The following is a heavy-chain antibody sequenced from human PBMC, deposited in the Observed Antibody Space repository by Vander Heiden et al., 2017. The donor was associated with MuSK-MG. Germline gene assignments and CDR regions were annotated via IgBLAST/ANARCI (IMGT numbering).Heavy chain of an antibody. CDR2: ISSSSSYI. J-gene: IGHJ6*02. CDR3: ARDSCGEFDYYGMDV. D-gene: IGHD3-10*01. Sequence: EVQLVESGGGLVKPGGSLRLSCAASGFTFSSYSMNWVRQAPGKGLEWVSSISSSSSYIYYADSVKGRFTISRDNAKNSLYLQMNSLRAEDTAVYYCARDSCGEFDYYGMDVWGQGTTVTVSS. V-gene: IGHV3-21*01. CDR1: GFTFSSYS.